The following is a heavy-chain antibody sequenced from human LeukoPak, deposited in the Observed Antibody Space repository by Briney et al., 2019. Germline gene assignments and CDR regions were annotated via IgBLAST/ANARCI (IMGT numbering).Heavy chain of an antibody. D-gene: IGHD1-20*01. CDR2: INPSGGTT. J-gene: IGHJ6*03. CDR1: GYTFTSYY. Sequence: ASVKVSCKASGYTFTSYYMHWVRQAPGQGLEWMGIINPSGGTTSSAQKFQGRVTMTRDMSTSTVYMELSSLRVEDTAVYYCARVSGRNNWNLAYYYFYMDVWGKGTTVTVSS. CDR3: ARVSGRNNWNLAYYYFYMDV. V-gene: IGHV1-46*01.